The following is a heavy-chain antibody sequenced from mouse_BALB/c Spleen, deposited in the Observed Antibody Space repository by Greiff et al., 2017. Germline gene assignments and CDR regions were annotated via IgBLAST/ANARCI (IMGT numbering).Heavy chain of an antibody. J-gene: IGHJ4*01. Sequence: EVKLMESGGGLVQPGGSRKLSCAASGFTFSSFGMHWVRQAPEKGLEWVAYISSGSSTIYYADTVKGRFTISRDNPKNTLFLQMTSLRSEDTAMYYCARTGAYYGPYYAMDYWGQGTSVTVSS. CDR2: ISSGSSTI. CDR1: GFTFSSFG. D-gene: IGHD2-10*01. CDR3: ARTGAYYGPYYAMDY. V-gene: IGHV5-17*02.